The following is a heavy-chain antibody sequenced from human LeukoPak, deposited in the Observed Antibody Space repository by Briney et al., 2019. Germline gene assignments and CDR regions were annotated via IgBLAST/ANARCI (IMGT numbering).Heavy chain of an antibody. V-gene: IGHV4-34*01. J-gene: IGHJ6*02. CDR3: ARVAQGVLWFGELFRVYGMDV. CDR1: GGSFSGYY. Sequence: SETLSLTCAVYGGSFSGYYWSWIRQPPGKGLEWIGEINHSGSTNYNPSLKSRVTVSVDTSKNQFSLKLSSVTAADTAVYYCARVAQGVLWFGELFRVYGMDVWGQGTTVTVSS. D-gene: IGHD3-10*01. CDR2: INHSGST.